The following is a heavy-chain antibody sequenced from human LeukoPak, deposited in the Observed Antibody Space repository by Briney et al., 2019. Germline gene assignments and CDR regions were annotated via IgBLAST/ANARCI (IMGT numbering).Heavy chain of an antibody. Sequence: PGGSLRLSCAASGFTFDDYAMHWVRQAPGKGLEWVSGISWNSGSIGYADSVKGRFTISRDNAKNSLYLQMNSLRAEDTALYYCAKGRYYGMDVWGQGTTVTVSS. CDR1: GFTFDDYA. CDR3: AKGRYYGMDV. V-gene: IGHV3-9*01. J-gene: IGHJ6*02. CDR2: ISWNSGSI.